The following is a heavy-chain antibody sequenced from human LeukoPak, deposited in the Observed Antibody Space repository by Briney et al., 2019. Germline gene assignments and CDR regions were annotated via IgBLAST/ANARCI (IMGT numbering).Heavy chain of an antibody. CDR3: ASLAHYDRSGRYYPDY. Sequence: ASVKVSCKASGYTFTGYFMLWVRQAPGQGRAWMGWINPNSGGTNYAQKFQGRVTMTRDTSISTAYMELSRPRSDDTAVYYCASLAHYDRSGRYYPDYWGQGTLVTVSS. V-gene: IGHV1-2*02. J-gene: IGHJ4*02. D-gene: IGHD3-22*01. CDR1: GYTFTGYF. CDR2: INPNSGGT.